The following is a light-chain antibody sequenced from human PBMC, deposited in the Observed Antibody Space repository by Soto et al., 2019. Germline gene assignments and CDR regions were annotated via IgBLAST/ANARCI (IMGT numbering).Light chain of an antibody. CDR1: QSISIN. V-gene: IGKV3-15*01. CDR3: QQYNKLIP. CDR2: AAS. Sequence: VCCRASQSISINLAWYQQKPGQAPRLLIYAASNRATGVPARFSGSWSGTEFTLTISSLQSEDFAVYYCQQYNKLIPSGQGTRLEI. J-gene: IGKJ5*01.